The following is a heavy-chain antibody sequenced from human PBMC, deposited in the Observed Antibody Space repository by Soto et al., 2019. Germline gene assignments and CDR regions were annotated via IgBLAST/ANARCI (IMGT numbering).Heavy chain of an antibody. D-gene: IGHD3-10*01. CDR3: ARSRAPGGY. J-gene: IGHJ4*02. CDR2: INHSGSS. CDR1: GGSFSGYY. V-gene: IGHV4-34*01. Sequence: SETLSLTCAVYGGSFSGYYWSWIRQPPGKGLEWIGEINHSGSSNYNPSLKIRVTISVDTSKNQFSLKLSSVTAADTAVYYCARSRAPGGYWGQGTLVTVSS.